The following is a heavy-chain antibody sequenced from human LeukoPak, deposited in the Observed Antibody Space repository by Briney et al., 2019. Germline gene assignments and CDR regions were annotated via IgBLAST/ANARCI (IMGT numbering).Heavy chain of an antibody. CDR1: GFTFSNYA. CDR2: ITGSGDST. V-gene: IGHV3-23*01. CDR3: ADSNYWYPVDY. D-gene: IGHD4-11*01. J-gene: IGHJ4*02. Sequence: PGGSLRLSCAASGFTFSNYAMRGVRQAPGKGLEWVSSITGSGDSTYYADSVKGRFTISRDNSQNTLYLQMNSLRAEDTAVYYCADSNYWYPVDYWGQGTLVTVSS.